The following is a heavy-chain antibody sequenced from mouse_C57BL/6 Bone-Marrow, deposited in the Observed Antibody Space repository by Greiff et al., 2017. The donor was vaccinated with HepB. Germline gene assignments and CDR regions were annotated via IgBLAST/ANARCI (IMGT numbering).Heavy chain of an antibody. V-gene: IGHV8-8*01. CDR3: ARIDLLLYGSSYDWYFDV. CDR2: IWWDDDK. Sequence: QVQLKESGPGILQPSQTLSLTCSFSGFSLSTFGMGVGWIRQPSGKGLEWLAHIWWDDDKYYNPALKSRLTISKDTSKNQVFLKIANVDTADTATYYCARIDLLLYGSSYDWYFDVWGTGTTVTVSS. D-gene: IGHD1-1*01. J-gene: IGHJ1*03. CDR1: GFSLSTFGMG.